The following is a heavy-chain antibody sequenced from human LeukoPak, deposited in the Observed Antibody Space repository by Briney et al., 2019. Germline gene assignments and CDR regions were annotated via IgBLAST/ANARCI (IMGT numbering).Heavy chain of an antibody. Sequence: GGSLRLSCAASGFTFSSYSMNWVRQAPGKGLEWVSSISSSSSYIYYADSVKGRFTISRDNAKNSLYLQMNSLRAEDAAVYYCARLGVSSGWYRTTYYYYYMDVWGKGTTVTVSS. CDR2: ISSSSSYI. D-gene: IGHD6-19*01. CDR1: GFTFSSYS. V-gene: IGHV3-21*01. CDR3: ARLGVSSGWYRTTYYYYYMDV. J-gene: IGHJ6*03.